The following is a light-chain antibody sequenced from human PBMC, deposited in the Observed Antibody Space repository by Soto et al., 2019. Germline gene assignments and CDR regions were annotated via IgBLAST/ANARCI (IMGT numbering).Light chain of an antibody. Sequence: DIQLTQSPSTLSASVGDRVTITCRASQSITNWLDWYQQKPGKAPKVLIHMASSLKSGVPSRFSGSGSGTEFTLTITSLQPDDSATYYCQQYNSLSSVSFGGGTKVEI. CDR2: MAS. J-gene: IGKJ4*01. V-gene: IGKV1-5*03. CDR3: QQYNSLSSVS. CDR1: QSITNW.